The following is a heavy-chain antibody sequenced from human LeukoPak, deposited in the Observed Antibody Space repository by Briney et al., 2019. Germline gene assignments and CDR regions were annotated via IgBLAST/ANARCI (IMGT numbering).Heavy chain of an antibody. CDR3: AKSSRRDCSSTSCYDAFDI. Sequence: GGSLRLSCAASGFTFDDYAMHWVRQAPGKGLEWVSGISWNSGSIGYADSVKGRFTISRDNAKNSLYLQMNSLRAEDMPLYYCAKSSRRDCSSTSCYDAFDIWGQGTMVTVSS. V-gene: IGHV3-9*03. CDR2: ISWNSGSI. CDR1: GFTFDDYA. D-gene: IGHD2-2*01. J-gene: IGHJ3*02.